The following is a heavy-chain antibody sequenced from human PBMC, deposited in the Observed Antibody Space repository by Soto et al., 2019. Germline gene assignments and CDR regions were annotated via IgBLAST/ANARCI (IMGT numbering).Heavy chain of an antibody. V-gene: IGHV3-33*01. CDR1: GFTFSTYG. J-gene: IGHJ6*02. Sequence: QVQLEESGGGVVQPGRSLRLSCAASGFTFSTYGMHWVRQAPGKGLEWVAVTWYDGSNKYYADSVKGRFTISSDNSKNXXYLQLNSLRAEDTALYYCAGDLMVRGGEYYYVMDVWGQGTTVTVSS. CDR3: AGDLMVRGGEYYYVMDV. D-gene: IGHD3-10*01. CDR2: TWYDGSNK.